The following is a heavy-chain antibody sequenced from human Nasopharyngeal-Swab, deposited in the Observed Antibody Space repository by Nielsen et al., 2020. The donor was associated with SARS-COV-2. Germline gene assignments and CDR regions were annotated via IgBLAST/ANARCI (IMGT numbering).Heavy chain of an antibody. D-gene: IGHD5-18*01. CDR1: GFTFSSYW. J-gene: IGHJ6*02. CDR3: ARDIGYSLLYGMDV. Sequence: GGSLRLSCAASGFTFSSYWMHWVRQAPGKGLEWVSVIYSGGSTYYADSVKGRFTISRHNSKNTLYLQMNSLRAEDTAVYYCARDIGYSLLYGMDVWGQGTTVTVSS. V-gene: IGHV3-53*04. CDR2: IYSGGST.